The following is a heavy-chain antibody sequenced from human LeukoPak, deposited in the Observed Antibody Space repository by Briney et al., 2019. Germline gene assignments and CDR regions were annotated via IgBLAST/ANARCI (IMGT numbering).Heavy chain of an antibody. CDR2: IRYDGSNK. CDR1: GFTFSSCG. CDR3: AKDRIARSYYYYGMDV. J-gene: IGHJ6*02. Sequence: GGSLRLSCVASGFTFSSCGMHWVRQAPGKGLEWVAFIRYDGSNKYYADSVKGRFTISRDNSKNTLYLQMNSLRAEDTAVYYCAKDRIARSYYYYGMDVWGQGTTVTVSS. V-gene: IGHV3-30*02. D-gene: IGHD6-13*01.